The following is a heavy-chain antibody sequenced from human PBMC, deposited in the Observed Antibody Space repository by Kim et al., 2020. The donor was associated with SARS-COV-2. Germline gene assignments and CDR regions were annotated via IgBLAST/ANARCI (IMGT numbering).Heavy chain of an antibody. V-gene: IGHV3-21*01. Sequence: GGSLRLSCAASGFTFSYYGLNWVRQAPGKGLEWVSSIGPSSDNINYADSVKGRFTISRDNAKNSVYLQISNLRPEDTVVYFCARAPGLAAHIVGASADDWGQGTPVTVSS. D-gene: IGHD1-26*01. CDR2: IGPSSDNI. J-gene: IGHJ1*01. CDR3: ARAPGLAAHIVGASADD. CDR1: GFTFSYYG.